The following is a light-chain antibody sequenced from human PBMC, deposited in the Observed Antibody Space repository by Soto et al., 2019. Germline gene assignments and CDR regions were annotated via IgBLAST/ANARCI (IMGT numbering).Light chain of an antibody. CDR1: QSVIGSQ. V-gene: IGKV3-20*01. CDR3: QVYGPSPPIT. CDR2: GVS. J-gene: IGKJ5*01. Sequence: EIVMTQSPATLSMSPGERATLSCRASQSVIGSQLAWYQHKPGQAPRLLMFGVSNRATGIPDRFTGSGSGTDFTLTISRLEPEDFAVYYCQVYGPSPPITFGQGTRLEIK.